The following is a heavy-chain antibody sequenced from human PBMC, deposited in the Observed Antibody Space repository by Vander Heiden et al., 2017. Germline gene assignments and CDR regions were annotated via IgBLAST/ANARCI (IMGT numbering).Heavy chain of an antibody. CDR1: GFPLRTRGMC. V-gene: IGHV2-70*01. D-gene: IGHD1-26*01. CDR2: VDWDDDK. J-gene: IGHJ4*02. CDR3: ARMTYSGSYHGPFEDY. Sequence: QVTLRESGPALVKPTQTPTLTCTVSGFPLRTRGMCGRWIRQPPGKALEWLALVDWDDDKYYSTSLKTRLTISKDTSKNQVVLTMTNMDPVDTATYYCARMTYSGSYHGPFEDYWGQGTLVTVSS.